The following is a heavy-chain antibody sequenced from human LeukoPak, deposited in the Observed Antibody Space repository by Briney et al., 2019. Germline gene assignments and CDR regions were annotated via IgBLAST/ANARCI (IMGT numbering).Heavy chain of an antibody. CDR2: IIPIFGTA. D-gene: IGHD4-23*01. CDR1: GGTFSSYA. V-gene: IGHV1-69*01. CDR3: ARARVYYGGNSAAFDI. Sequence: ASVKVSCKASGGTFSSYAISWVRQAPGQGLEWMGGIIPIFGTANYAQKFQGRVTITADESTSTAYMELSNLRSDDTAVYYCARARVYYGGNSAAFDIWGQGTMVTVSS. J-gene: IGHJ3*02.